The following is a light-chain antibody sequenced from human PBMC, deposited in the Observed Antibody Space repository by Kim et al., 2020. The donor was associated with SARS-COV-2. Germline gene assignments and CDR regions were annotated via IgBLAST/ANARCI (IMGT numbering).Light chain of an antibody. CDR1: PGGNTR. Sequence: VYQSGRATLTRRASPGGNTRLAWYQQKGGPPPRLLIYGASTRATGVPARFSGSGSGTDFTLTISSLQSEDFAVYYCQQYHDWAETFGQGTKVDIK. J-gene: IGKJ1*01. V-gene: IGKV3D-15*01. CDR3: QQYHDWAET. CDR2: GAS.